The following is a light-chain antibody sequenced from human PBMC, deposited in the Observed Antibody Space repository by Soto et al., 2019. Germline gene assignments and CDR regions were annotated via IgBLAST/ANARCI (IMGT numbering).Light chain of an antibody. CDR2: GGS. J-gene: IGKJ2*01. CDR1: ESLFGF. V-gene: IGKV3-15*01. CDR3: QRYNDLPLA. Sequence: EIVLTQSPATLSVSPGDRVTLSCRASESLFGFLAWYQQKPGQSPRLLIYGGSTRATGIPARFSGSGSATDFTLTSSSLQSEDFAVYFCQRYNDLPLASGLGTKLEI.